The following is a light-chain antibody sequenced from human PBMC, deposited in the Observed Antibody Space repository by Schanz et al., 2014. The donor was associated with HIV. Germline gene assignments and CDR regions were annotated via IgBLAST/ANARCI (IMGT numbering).Light chain of an antibody. CDR3: SSCPRGKTYV. CDR1: SSDVGGDNF. Sequence: QSALTQPASVSGSPGQSISISCAGTSSDVGGDNFVSWYQQHPGRAPKLLVYDVTNRPLGVSSRFSGSKSGNTASLTISGLQPEDEADYYCSSCPRGKTYVFGSGTKLTVL. CDR2: DVT. V-gene: IGLV2-14*03. J-gene: IGLJ1*01.